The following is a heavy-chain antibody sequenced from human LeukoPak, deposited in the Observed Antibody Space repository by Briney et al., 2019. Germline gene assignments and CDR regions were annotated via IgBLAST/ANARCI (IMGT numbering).Heavy chain of an antibody. CDR2: MNPNSGNT. V-gene: IGHV1-8*03. D-gene: IGHD6-13*01. CDR1: GYTFTGYY. Sequence: ASVKVSCKASGYTFTGYYMHWVRQATGQGLEWMGWMNPNSGNTGYAQKFQGRVTITRNTSISTAYMELSSLRSEDTAVYYCASGPGIAAADYWGQGTLVTVSS. CDR3: ASGPGIAAADY. J-gene: IGHJ4*02.